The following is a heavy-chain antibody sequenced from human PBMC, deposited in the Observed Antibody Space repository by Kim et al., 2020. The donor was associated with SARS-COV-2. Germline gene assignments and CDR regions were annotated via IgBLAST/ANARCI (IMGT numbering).Heavy chain of an antibody. CDR1: GYTFTSYD. CDR3: ARLRLDSSGYYYRFDY. Sequence: ASVKVSCKASGYTFTSYDINWVRQATGQGLEWMGWMNPNSGNTGYAQKFQGRVTMTRNTSISTAYMELSSLRSEDTAVYYCARLRLDSSGYYYRFDYWGQGTLVTVS. D-gene: IGHD3-22*01. V-gene: IGHV1-8*01. CDR2: MNPNSGNT. J-gene: IGHJ4*02.